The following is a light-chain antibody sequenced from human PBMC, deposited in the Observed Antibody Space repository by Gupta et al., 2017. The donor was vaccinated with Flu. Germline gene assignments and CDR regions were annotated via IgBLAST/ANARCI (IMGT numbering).Light chain of an antibody. V-gene: IGKV1-5*03. CDR3: QQDNSYPWT. CDR2: KAS. Sequence: PSTLSASVGDRVTITCRASQSIDTWLAWSQQKPGKAPQLLIYKASLLESGVPSRFSGSGSGTDFTLTINSLQPDDFATYYCQQDNSYPWTFGQGTKVEIK. J-gene: IGKJ1*01. CDR1: QSIDTW.